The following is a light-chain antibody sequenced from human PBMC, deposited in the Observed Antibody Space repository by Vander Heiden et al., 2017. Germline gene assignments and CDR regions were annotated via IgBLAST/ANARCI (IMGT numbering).Light chain of an antibody. CDR3: QSYDSSLSGSHVV. CDR2: GNG. V-gene: IGLV1-40*01. Sequence: QSVLTQPPSVSGAQGQRVTISCTGSSPNSGAGYDVHWYQQLPGTAPKPLIYGNGNRPSGVPDRFSGSKSGTSASLAITGLQAEDEADYYCQSYDSSLSGSHVVFGGGTKLTVL. J-gene: IGLJ2*01. CDR1: SPNSGAGYD.